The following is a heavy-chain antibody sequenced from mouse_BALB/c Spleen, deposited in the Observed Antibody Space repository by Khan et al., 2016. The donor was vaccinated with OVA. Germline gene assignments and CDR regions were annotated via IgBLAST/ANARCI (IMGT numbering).Heavy chain of an antibody. CDR3: GREGAYHRSDGWFAY. CDR1: GYTFTSYT. CDR2: INPSNDYT. Sequence: QVRLQQSRAELARPGASVKMSCKASGYTFTSYTIHWVRQRPGQAPEWIGHINPSNDYTNYNQNFKDKATLIVDKSSTTAYMQLSSLTSEDSAVYYCGREGAYHRSDGWFAYWGQGTLGTVSA. J-gene: IGHJ3*01. D-gene: IGHD2-14*01. V-gene: IGHV1-4*01.